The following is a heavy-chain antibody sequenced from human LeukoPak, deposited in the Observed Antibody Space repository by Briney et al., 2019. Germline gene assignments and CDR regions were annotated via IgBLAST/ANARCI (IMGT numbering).Heavy chain of an antibody. CDR1: GASISGSGYY. V-gene: IGHV4-39*07. Sequence: SETLSLTCAVSGASISGSGYYLGWIRQPPGKGLEWIGNIYYTGSTYYNASLQSRVTISIDMSKNQFSLKLTSMTAADTAVYYCARVSAPGGTRLFDYWGQGTLVTVSS. CDR2: IYYTGST. D-gene: IGHD2-15*01. J-gene: IGHJ4*02. CDR3: ARVSAPGGTRLFDY.